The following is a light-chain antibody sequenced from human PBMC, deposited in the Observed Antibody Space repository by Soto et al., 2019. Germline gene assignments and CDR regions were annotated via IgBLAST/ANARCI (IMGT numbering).Light chain of an antibody. V-gene: IGKV3-20*01. CDR3: QQYGSSPRT. Sequence: EIVLTQSPGTLSLSPGERATLSCRASQSVSSSFLAWYQQKPGQAPRLLIYGASRRATGIPDTFSGSGSGTDFTLTISRLEPEDFAVYYCQQYGSSPRTFGQGTKLEIK. CDR1: QSVSSSF. J-gene: IGKJ2*01. CDR2: GAS.